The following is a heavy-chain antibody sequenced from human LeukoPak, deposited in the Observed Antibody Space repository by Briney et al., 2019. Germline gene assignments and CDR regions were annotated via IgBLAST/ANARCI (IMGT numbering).Heavy chain of an antibody. Sequence: GGSLRLSCAASGFTFSDYYMSWIRQAPGKGLEWVSYISSSGSTIYYADSVKGRFTISRDNAKNSLYLQMNSLRAEDTAVYYCARDMVRGEGYYYYYMDVWGKGTTVTISS. CDR3: ARDMVRGEGYYYYYMDV. D-gene: IGHD3-10*01. V-gene: IGHV3-11*04. J-gene: IGHJ6*03. CDR1: GFTFSDYY. CDR2: ISSSGSTI.